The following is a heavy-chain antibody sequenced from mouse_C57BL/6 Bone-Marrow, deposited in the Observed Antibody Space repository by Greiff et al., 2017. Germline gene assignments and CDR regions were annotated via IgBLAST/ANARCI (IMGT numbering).Heavy chain of an antibody. CDR3: TSGYFDV. CDR2: IDPENGDT. Sequence: EVQLQQSGAELVRPGASVKLSCTASGFNIKDDYMHWVKQRPEQGLEWIGWIDPENGDTEYASKFQGKATITADKSSNTAYLQLSSLTSDDTAVYYCTSGYFDVWGTGTTVTVSS. V-gene: IGHV14-4*01. J-gene: IGHJ1*03. CDR1: GFNIKDDY.